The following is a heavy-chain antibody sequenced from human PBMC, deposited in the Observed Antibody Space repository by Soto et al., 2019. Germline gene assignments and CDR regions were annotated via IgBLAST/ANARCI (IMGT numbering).Heavy chain of an antibody. CDR2: VAYSGTT. D-gene: IGHD6-6*01. CDR1: PGSISSSY. J-gene: IGHJ4*02. Sequence: QEQLQESGPGLVKASGTLTLSCTVSPGSISSSYWTWIRQPPGKGLEWIGHVAYSGTTKYNPSLKGRGSISVSSSKRHFSLRLSSVTAEDTAVYYCAREAQDYYFDYWSQGILVTVSS. V-gene: IGHV4-59*01. CDR3: AREAQDYYFDY.